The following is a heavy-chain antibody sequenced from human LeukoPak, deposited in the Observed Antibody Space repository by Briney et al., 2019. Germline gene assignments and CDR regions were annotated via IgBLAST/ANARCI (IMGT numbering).Heavy chain of an antibody. CDR2: ISTTSSHM. D-gene: IGHD5-12*01. V-gene: IGHV3-21*01. CDR3: ARARGYTGYDPPYY. Sequence: KPGGSLRLSCAASGFTFSTYTMYWVRQAPGKGLEWVSSISTTSSHMYYADPVKGRFTISRDNAENSLYLQMSSLRAEDTAVYYCARARGYTGYDPPYYWGQGTLVTVSS. CDR1: GFTFSTYT. J-gene: IGHJ4*02.